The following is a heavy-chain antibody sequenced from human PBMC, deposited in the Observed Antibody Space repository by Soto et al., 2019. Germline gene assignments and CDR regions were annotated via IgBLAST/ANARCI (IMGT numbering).Heavy chain of an antibody. CDR1: GFTFSSYA. CDR2: ISGSGGST. CDR3: AKDRGSSWYGEYFQH. J-gene: IGHJ1*01. Sequence: PGGSLRLSCAASGFTFSSYAMSWVRQAPGKGLEWVSAISGSGGSTYYADSVKGRFTISRDNSKNTLYLQMNSLRAEDTAVYYCAKDRGSSWYGEYFQHWGQGTLVTVSS. D-gene: IGHD6-13*01. V-gene: IGHV3-23*01.